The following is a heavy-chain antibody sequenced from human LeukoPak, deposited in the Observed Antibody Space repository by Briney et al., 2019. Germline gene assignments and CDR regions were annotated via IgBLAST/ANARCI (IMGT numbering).Heavy chain of an antibody. Sequence: GGSLRLSCAASGFTFSSYSMNWVRQAPGKGLEWVSSISSSSSYIYYADPVKGRFTISRDNAKNSLYLQMNSLRAEDTAVYYCATSTIFGSNMDVWGKGTTVTVSS. D-gene: IGHD3-3*01. CDR2: ISSSSSYI. J-gene: IGHJ6*03. V-gene: IGHV3-21*01. CDR1: GFTFSSYS. CDR3: ATSTIFGSNMDV.